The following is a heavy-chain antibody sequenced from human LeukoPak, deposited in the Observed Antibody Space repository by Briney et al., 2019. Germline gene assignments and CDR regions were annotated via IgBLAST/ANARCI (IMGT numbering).Heavy chain of an antibody. J-gene: IGHJ4*02. Sequence: SETLSLTCTVSGGSISTNLYYWVWIRQPPGKGLEWIATIYYSGTTYYNPSLKSRVTISIDTSKNQFSLKLSSVTAADTAVYYCARLNTSPSFDYWGQGTLVTVSS. CDR1: GGSISTNLYY. D-gene: IGHD2-2*01. V-gene: IGHV4-39*01. CDR3: ARLNTSPSFDY. CDR2: IYYSGTT.